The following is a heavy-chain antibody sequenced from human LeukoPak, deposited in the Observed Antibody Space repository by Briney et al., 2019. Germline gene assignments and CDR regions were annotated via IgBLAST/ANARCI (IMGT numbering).Heavy chain of an antibody. Sequence: GGSLRLSCAASGFTFSSYGMHWVRQAPGKGLEWVAFIRYDGSNKYYADSVKGRFTISRDNSKNTLYLQMNSLRAEDTAVYYCAKDSGFYCSSTSCSDPDYCGQGTLVTVSS. CDR2: IRYDGSNK. CDR1: GFTFSSYG. D-gene: IGHD2-2*01. J-gene: IGHJ4*02. V-gene: IGHV3-30*02. CDR3: AKDSGFYCSSTSCSDPDY.